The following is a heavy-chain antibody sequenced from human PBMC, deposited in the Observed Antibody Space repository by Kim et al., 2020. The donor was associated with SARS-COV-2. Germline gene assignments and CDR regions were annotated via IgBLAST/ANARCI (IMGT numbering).Heavy chain of an antibody. Sequence: GGSLRLSCAASGFTFSSYWMSWVRQAPGKGLEWVANIKQDGSEKYYVDSVKGRFTISRDNAKNSLYLQMNSLRAEDTAVYYCAKYLYCSGGSCYLGDAFDIWGQGTMVTVSS. CDR1: GFTFSSYW. J-gene: IGHJ3*02. CDR3: AKYLYCSGGSCYLGDAFDI. CDR2: IKQDGSEK. V-gene: IGHV3-7*03. D-gene: IGHD2-15*01.